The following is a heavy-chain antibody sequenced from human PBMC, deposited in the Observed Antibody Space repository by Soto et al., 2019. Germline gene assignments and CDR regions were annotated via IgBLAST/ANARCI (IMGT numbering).Heavy chain of an antibody. CDR3: ARAGARRFLEWLSIDY. J-gene: IGHJ4*02. V-gene: IGHV4-31*02. D-gene: IGHD3-3*01. Sequence: LSETLSLTCTVSGGSISSGGYYWSWIRQHPGKGLEWIGYIYYSGSTYYNPSLKSRVTISVDTSKNQFSLKLSSVTAADTAVYYCARAGARRFLEWLSIDYWGQGTLVTVSS. CDR2: IYYSGST. CDR1: GGSISSGGYY.